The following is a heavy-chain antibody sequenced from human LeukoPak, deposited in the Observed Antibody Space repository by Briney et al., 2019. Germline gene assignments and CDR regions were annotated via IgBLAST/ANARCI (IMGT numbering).Heavy chain of an antibody. CDR1: GFTFSNYN. CDR2: IISSGTYM. D-gene: IGHD3/OR15-3a*01. J-gene: IGHJ3*02. Sequence: GGSLRLSCAASGFTFSNYNMNWVRQAPGKGLEWVSSIISSGTYMFYADSVKGRFTISRDNAKNLLYLQMNSLRAEDTAVYYCARGEGLDAFDIWGQGTMVTVSS. V-gene: IGHV3-21*06. CDR3: ARGEGLDAFDI.